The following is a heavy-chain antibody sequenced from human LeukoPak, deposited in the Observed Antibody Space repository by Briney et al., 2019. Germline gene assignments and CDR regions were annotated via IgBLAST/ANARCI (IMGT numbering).Heavy chain of an antibody. CDR3: AREAYSRSWYLNWFDP. CDR2: IYYSGGT. J-gene: IGHJ5*02. D-gene: IGHD6-13*01. CDR1: GGSISSYY. Sequence: PSETLSLTCTVSGGSISSYYWSWIRQPPGKGMEWIGYIYYSGGTNYNPSLKSRVTISVDTSKNQFSLKLSSVTAADTAVYYCAREAYSRSWYLNWFDPWGQGTLVTASS. V-gene: IGHV4-59*01.